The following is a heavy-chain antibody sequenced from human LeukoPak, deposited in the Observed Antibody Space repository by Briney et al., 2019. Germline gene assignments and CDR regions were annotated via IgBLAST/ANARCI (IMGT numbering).Heavy chain of an antibody. D-gene: IGHD4-23*01. CDR3: ANLDYGGNPRVDY. Sequence: PGRSLRLSCAASGFTFSSYGMHWVRQAPGKGLEWVAVISYDGSNKYYADSVKGRFTISRDNSKNTLYLQMNSLRADDTAVYYCANLDYGGNPRVDYWGQGTLVTVSS. J-gene: IGHJ4*02. V-gene: IGHV3-30*18. CDR2: ISYDGSNK. CDR1: GFTFSSYG.